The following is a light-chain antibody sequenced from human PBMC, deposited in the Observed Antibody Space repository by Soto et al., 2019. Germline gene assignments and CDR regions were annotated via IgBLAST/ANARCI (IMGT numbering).Light chain of an antibody. CDR2: EVS. Sequence: QSALTQPASVSGSPGQSITISCTGTSSDVGAYNYVSWYQRHPGKAPKLMIYEVSNRPSGVSNRFSGSKSGNTASLTISGLQAEDEADYYCSSYTSSSTYVFGTGTKV. CDR1: SSDVGAYNY. V-gene: IGLV2-14*01. J-gene: IGLJ1*01. CDR3: SSYTSSSTYV.